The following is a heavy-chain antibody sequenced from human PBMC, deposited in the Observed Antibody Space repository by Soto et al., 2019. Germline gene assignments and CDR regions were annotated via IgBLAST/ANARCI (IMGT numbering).Heavy chain of an antibody. J-gene: IGHJ3*02. CDR1: GFTFSSYG. V-gene: IGHV3-33*01. Sequence: GGSLRLSCAASGFTFSSYGMHWVRQAPGKGLEWVAVIWYDGSNKYYADSVKGRFTISRDNSKNTLYLQMNSLRAEDTAVYYCARDLRQWGLLGAFDIWGQGTMVTVSS. D-gene: IGHD6-19*01. CDR2: IWYDGSNK. CDR3: ARDLRQWGLLGAFDI.